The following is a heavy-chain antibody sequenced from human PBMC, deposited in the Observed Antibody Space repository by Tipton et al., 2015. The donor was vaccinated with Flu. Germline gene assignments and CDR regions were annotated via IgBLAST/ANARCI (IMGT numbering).Heavy chain of an antibody. CDR3: TRDYPSIFGVVTHFDAFDI. Sequence: SWFRQAPGKGLEWVGFIRSKAYGGTTEYAASVKGRFTISRDDSKSIAYLQMNSLKTEDTAVYYCTRDYPSIFGVVTHFDAFDIWGQGTMVPVSS. CDR2: IRSKAYGGTT. V-gene: IGHV3-49*03. D-gene: IGHD3-3*01. J-gene: IGHJ3*02.